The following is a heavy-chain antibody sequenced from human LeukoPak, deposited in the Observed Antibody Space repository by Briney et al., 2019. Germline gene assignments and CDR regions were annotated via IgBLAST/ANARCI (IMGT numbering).Heavy chain of an antibody. CDR1: GGSISSGSYY. J-gene: IGHJ4*02. CDR2: IYTSGST. D-gene: IGHD1-26*01. Sequence: SETLSLTCTVSGGSISSGSYYWSWIRQPAGKGLEWIGRIYTSGSTNYNPSLKSRVTISVDTSKNQFSLKLSSVTAADTAVYYCARDAIVGATYFDCWGQGTLVTVSS. V-gene: IGHV4-61*02. CDR3: ARDAIVGATYFDC.